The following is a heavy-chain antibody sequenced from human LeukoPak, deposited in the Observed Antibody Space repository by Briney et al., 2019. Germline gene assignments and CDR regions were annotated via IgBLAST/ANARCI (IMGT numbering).Heavy chain of an antibody. CDR2: ISSSSSTI. V-gene: IGHV3-48*01. J-gene: IGHJ5*02. CDR1: GFTFSSYS. Sequence: GRSLRLSCAASGFTFSSYSMNWVRQAPGKGLEWVSYISSSSSTIYYADSVKGRFTISRDNAKNSLYLQMNSLRAEDTAVYYCARAIFGVVIIYGRDYWFDPWGQGTLVTVSS. D-gene: IGHD3-3*01. CDR3: ARAIFGVVIIYGRDYWFDP.